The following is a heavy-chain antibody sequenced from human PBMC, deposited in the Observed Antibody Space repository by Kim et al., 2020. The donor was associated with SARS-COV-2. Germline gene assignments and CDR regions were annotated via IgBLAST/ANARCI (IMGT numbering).Heavy chain of an antibody. J-gene: IGHJ4*02. D-gene: IGHD6-13*01. CDR3: ARFAAGTGGLGY. V-gene: IGHV4-4*02. Sequence: NSNPALKSRVPITVDKAKNQFSLKLRSVTAADTAVYYCARFAAGTGGLGYWGQGTLVTVSS.